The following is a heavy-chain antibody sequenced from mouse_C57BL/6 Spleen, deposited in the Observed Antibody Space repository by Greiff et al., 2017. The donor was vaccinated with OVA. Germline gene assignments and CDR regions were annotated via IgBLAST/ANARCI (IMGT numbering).Heavy chain of an antibody. CDR3: ARKGYRNLYFVY. CDR1: GYAFSSSW. Sequence: QVQLKESGPELVKPGASVKISCKASGYAFSSSWLNWVKQRPGKGLEWIGRIYPGDGDPNYNGKFKGKATLTADKSSSTAYMQLSSLTSEDSAVYISARKGYRNLYFVYWGEGTTLTVSS. J-gene: IGHJ2*01. D-gene: IGHD2-5*01. CDR2: IYPGDGDP. V-gene: IGHV1-82*01.